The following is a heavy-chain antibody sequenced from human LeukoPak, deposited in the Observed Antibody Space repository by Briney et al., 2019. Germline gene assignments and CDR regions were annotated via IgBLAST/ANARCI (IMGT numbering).Heavy chain of an antibody. CDR1: GDSFSNYY. CDR3: ARGGGYSFSYYRWFDP. CDR2: INQSGTT. Sequence: PSETLSLTCVVDGDSFSNYYGRWVRQPPGKGREWLGEINQSGTTNYSPSRKSRLTISQETSKNQCTRKLNSVTAADTAVYYCARGGGYSFSYYRWFDPWGQGTPVTVSS. D-gene: IGHD1-26*01. V-gene: IGHV4-34*01. J-gene: IGHJ5*02.